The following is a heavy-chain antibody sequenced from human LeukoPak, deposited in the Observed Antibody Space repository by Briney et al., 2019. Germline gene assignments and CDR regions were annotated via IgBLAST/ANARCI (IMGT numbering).Heavy chain of an antibody. J-gene: IGHJ5*02. Sequence: ASVKVSCKASGGTFSSYAISWVRQAPGQGLEWMGWINTNTGNPTYAQGFTGRFVFSLDTSVSTAYLQISSLKAEDTAVYYCARAKGKLVKWRTEFDPWGQGTLVTVSS. V-gene: IGHV7-4-1*02. CDR1: GGTFSSYA. D-gene: IGHD6-13*01. CDR3: ARAKGKLVKWRTEFDP. CDR2: INTNTGNP.